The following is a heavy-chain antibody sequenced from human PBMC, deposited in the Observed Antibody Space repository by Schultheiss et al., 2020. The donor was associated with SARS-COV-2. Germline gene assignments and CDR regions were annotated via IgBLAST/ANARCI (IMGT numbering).Heavy chain of an antibody. V-gene: IGHV4-59*11. J-gene: IGHJ3*02. D-gene: IGHD2-15*01. CDR1: GGSISTHC. CDR3: AREYSAFDM. CDR2: IYYSGST. Sequence: SETLSLSSSVSGGSISTHCWSWIRQPPEKGLEWIGYIYYSGSTNYNPSLKSRVTMSVDTSKNQFSLKLSSVTAADTAVYYCAREYSAFDMWGQGTMVTVSS.